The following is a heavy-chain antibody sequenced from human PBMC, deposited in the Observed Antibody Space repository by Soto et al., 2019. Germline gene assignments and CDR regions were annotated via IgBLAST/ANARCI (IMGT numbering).Heavy chain of an antibody. CDR2: IIPILGIA. D-gene: IGHD1-26*01. J-gene: IGHJ4*02. V-gene: IGHV1-69*08. Sequence: QVQLVQSGAEVKKPGSSVKVSCKASGGTFSSYTISWVRQAPGQGLEWMGRIIPILGIANYAQKFQGRVTITAHKSTSTAYRERSSLRSEDTAVYYCARDHSGGGRYHIDYWGQGTLVTVSS. CDR3: ARDHSGGGRYHIDY. CDR1: GGTFSSYT.